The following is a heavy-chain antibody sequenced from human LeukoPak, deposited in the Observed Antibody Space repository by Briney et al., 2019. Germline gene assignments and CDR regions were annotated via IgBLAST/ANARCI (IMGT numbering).Heavy chain of an antibody. CDR3: ARVSGYDWERFYDY. Sequence: PSETLSLTCAVYGGSFSGYYWSWIRQPPGKGLEWIGEINHSGSTNYNPSLRSRVTISVDTSKNQFSLKLSSVTAADTAMYYCARVSGYDWERFYDYWGQGSLVTVSS. D-gene: IGHD5-12*01. J-gene: IGHJ4*02. V-gene: IGHV4-34*01. CDR1: GGSFSGYY. CDR2: INHSGST.